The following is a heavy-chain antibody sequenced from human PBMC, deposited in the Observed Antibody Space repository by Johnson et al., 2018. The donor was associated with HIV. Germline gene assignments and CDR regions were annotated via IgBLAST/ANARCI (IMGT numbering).Heavy chain of an antibody. CDR2: ISFDGNLK. V-gene: IGHV3-33*08. D-gene: IGHD6-13*01. Sequence: QVKLVESGGGVVQPGKSLTLSCVASGLSFSNFGIHWVRQAPGKGPEWVAVISFDGNLKKYADSVKGRFSISRDNGKNSLYLQMNSLRAEDTALYYCARGAYSSSWHASDASDIWGQGTMVTVSS. CDR1: GLSFSNFG. CDR3: ARGAYSSSWHASDASDI. J-gene: IGHJ3*02.